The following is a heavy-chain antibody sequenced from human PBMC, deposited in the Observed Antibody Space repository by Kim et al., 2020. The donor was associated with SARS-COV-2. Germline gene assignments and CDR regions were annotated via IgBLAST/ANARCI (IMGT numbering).Heavy chain of an antibody. D-gene: IGHD2-21*01. Sequence: SETLSLTCTVSGGSVSSGSYYWSWIRQPPGKGLEWIGYIYYSGSTNYNPSLKSRVTISVDTSKNQFSLKLSSVTAADTAVYYCARGTIVVVNAFDIWGQGTMVTVSS. CDR1: GGSVSSGSYY. CDR3: ARGTIVVVNAFDI. CDR2: IYYSGST. J-gene: IGHJ3*02. V-gene: IGHV4-61*01.